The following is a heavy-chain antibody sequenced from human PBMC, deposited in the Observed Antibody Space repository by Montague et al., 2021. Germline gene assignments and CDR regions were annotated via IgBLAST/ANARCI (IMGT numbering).Heavy chain of an antibody. CDR3: ATEGKLPGPDFDH. CDR1: GFSFSDYY. Sequence: SLRLSCAASGFSFSDYYVDWVRQAPGKGLEWVGRSRNKANSYTTDYAASVKGRFTISRDESKNSLYLQMNGLKTDDTAVYYCATEGKLPGPDFDHWGQGTLVTVSS. J-gene: IGHJ4*02. V-gene: IGHV3-72*01. CDR2: SRNKANSYTT. D-gene: IGHD1-7*01.